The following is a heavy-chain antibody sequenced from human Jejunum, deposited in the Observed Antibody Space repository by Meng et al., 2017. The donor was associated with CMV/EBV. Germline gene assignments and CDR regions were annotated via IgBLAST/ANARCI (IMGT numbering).Heavy chain of an antibody. D-gene: IGHD3-10*01. CDR1: SHG. V-gene: IGHV3-48*04. Sequence: SHGMNWVRQDPGKGLEWISYISVGATVINYADSVRGRCTISRDNAKNSLYLQMNSLRVEDTAVYYCAKRINLGRGRIMDYYGMDVWGQGTTVTSP. CDR3: AKRINLGRGRIMDYYGMDV. J-gene: IGHJ6*02. CDR2: ISVGATVI.